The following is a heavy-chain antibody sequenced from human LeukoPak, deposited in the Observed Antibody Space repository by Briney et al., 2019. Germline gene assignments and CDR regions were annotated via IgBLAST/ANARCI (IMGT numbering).Heavy chain of an antibody. CDR2: IKQDGSEK. V-gene: IGHV3-7*04. D-gene: IGHD2-2*01. J-gene: IGHJ4*02. CDR1: GFTFSSYW. Sequence: GGSLRLSCAASGFTFSSYWMSWVRQAPGKGLQWVANIKQDGSEKYYVDSVKGRFTISRDNAKNSLYLQMNSLRAEDTAVYYCARATYCSSTSCYLQYYFDYWGQGTLVTVSS. CDR3: ARATYCSSTSCYLQYYFDY.